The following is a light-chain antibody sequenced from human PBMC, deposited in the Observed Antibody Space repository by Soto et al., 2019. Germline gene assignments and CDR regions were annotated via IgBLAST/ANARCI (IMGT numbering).Light chain of an antibody. CDR3: HQYYKWPLT. Sequence: EIVLAQSPATLSLSPGERATLSCRASQSVSIYLAWYQQKPGQAPRLLIYDASTRATDIPAGFSGSGSGTDFTLTISSLLSEDFAVYYCHQYYKWPLTFGGGTKVDIK. V-gene: IGKV3-15*01. CDR2: DAS. J-gene: IGKJ4*01. CDR1: QSVSIY.